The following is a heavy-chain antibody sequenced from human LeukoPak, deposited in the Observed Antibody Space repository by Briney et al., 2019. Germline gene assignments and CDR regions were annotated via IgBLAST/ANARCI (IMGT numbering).Heavy chain of an antibody. CDR1: GYSFTRDW. CDR2: IYPGDSDT. Sequence: GESLKISCKGSGYSFTRDWIGWVRQMPGKGLEWMGIIYPGDSDTRYSPSFQGQVTISADKSISTAYLQWSSLRASDTAMYYCARGSESYYNDYWGQGTLVTVSS. J-gene: IGHJ4*02. CDR3: ARGSESYYNDY. V-gene: IGHV5-51*01. D-gene: IGHD3-10*01.